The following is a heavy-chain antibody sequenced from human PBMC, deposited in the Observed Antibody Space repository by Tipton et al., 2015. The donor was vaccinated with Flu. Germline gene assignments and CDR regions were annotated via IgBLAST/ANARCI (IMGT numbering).Heavy chain of an antibody. CDR1: GGSFSGYY. D-gene: IGHD4-17*01. CDR3: ARNTGLDYGDYESWFDP. Sequence: TLSLTCAVYGGSFSGYYWSWIRQPPGKGLEWIGEINHSGSTNYNPSLKSRVTISVDTSKNQFSLKLSSVTAADTAVYYCARNTGLDYGDYESWFDPWGQGTLVTVSS. CDR2: INHSGST. V-gene: IGHV4-34*01. J-gene: IGHJ5*02.